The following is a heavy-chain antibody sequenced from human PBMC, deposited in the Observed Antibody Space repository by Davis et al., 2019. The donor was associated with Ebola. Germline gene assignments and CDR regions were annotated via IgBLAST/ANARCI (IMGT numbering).Heavy chain of an antibody. D-gene: IGHD2-15*01. CDR2: ISSSSSTI. J-gene: IGHJ5*02. CDR3: ARDRCSGGSCYPNWFDP. V-gene: IGHV3-48*02. CDR1: GFTFSSYS. Sequence: GESLKISCAASGFTFSSYSMNWVRQAPGKGLEWVSYISSSSSTIYYADSVKGRFTISRDNAKNSLYLQMNSLRDEDTAVYYYARDRCSGGSCYPNWFDPWGQGTLVTVSS.